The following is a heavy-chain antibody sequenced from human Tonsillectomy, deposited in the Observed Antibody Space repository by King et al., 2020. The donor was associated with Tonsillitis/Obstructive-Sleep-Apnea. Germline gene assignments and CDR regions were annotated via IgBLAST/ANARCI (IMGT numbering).Heavy chain of an antibody. Sequence: VQLQQWGAGLLKPSETLSLTCAVYGGSFSGYYWSWIRQPPGKGLEWIGEINHSVSTNYNPSLKSRFTISVDTSKNQFSLKLSSVTAADTAEYYCARGDFVVVVAASNYYYYMDVWGKGTTVTVSS. V-gene: IGHV4-34*01. CDR1: GGSFSGYY. D-gene: IGHD2-15*01. CDR3: ARGDFVVVVAASNYYYYMDV. J-gene: IGHJ6*03. CDR2: INHSVST.